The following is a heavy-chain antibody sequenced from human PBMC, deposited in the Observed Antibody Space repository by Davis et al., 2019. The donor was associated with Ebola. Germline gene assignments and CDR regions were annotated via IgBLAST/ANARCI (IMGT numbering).Heavy chain of an antibody. CDR3: ARGWLRTGFDY. D-gene: IGHD5-12*01. V-gene: IGHV6-1*01. CDR2: IYYNSKWNN. CDR1: GDSVSRTSGA. Sequence: PSETLSLTCAISGDSVSRTSGAWNWIRQSPSRGLEWLGRIYYNSKWNNDYAVSVKSRITINPDTSKNQFSLQLNSVTPDDTAVYYCARGWLRTGFDYWDQGAPVTVSS. J-gene: IGHJ4*02.